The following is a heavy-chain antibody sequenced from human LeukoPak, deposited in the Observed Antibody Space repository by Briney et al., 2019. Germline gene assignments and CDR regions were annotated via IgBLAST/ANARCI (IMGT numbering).Heavy chain of an antibody. Sequence: GGSLRLSCAASGFDLTTYAMTWVRQAPGKGLEWVSLIKSDGTTEYADSVKGRFTISRDNSKNTLFLQMNSLRVEDTAVYYCARLRRGYWGRGTPVTVSS. V-gene: IGHV3-23*01. J-gene: IGHJ4*02. CDR1: GFDLTTYA. CDR3: ARLRRGY. CDR2: IKSDGTT.